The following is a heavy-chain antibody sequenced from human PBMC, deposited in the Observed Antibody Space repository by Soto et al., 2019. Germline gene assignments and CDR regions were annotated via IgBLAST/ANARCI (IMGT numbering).Heavy chain of an antibody. CDR3: AKVGGYSSSWYRHYFDY. CDR1: GFTFDDYA. D-gene: IGHD6-13*01. CDR2: ISWNSGSI. V-gene: IGHV3-9*01. J-gene: IGHJ4*02. Sequence: PGGSLRLSCAASGFTFDDYAMHWVRQAPGKGLEWVSGISWNSGSIGYADSVKGRFTISRDNAKNSLYLQMNSLKAEDAALYYCAKVGGYSSSWYRHYFDYWGQGTLVTVSS.